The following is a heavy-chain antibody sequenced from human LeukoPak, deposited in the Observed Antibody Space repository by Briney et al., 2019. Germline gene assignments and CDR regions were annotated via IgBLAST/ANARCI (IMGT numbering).Heavy chain of an antibody. D-gene: IGHD2-21*02. CDR2: INPNSGGT. CDR1: GYTFTGYY. Sequence: ASVKVSCKASGYTFTGYYMHWVLQAPGQGLEWMGRINPNSGGTNYAQKFQGRVTMTRDTSISTAYMELSRLRSDDTAVYYCARGTRGVVTARAYFDYWGQGTLVTVSS. CDR3: ARGTRGVVTARAYFDY. J-gene: IGHJ4*02. V-gene: IGHV1-2*06.